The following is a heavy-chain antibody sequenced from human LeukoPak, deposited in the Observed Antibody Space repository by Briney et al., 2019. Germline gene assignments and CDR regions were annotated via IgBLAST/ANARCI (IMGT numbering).Heavy chain of an antibody. CDR1: GGSFSGYY. D-gene: IGHD3-3*01. CDR2: INHSGST. CDR3: AGNTIFGVAGIDY. Sequence: SETLSLTCAVYGGSFSGYYWSWIRQPPGKGLEWIGEINHSGSTNYNPSLKSRVTISVDTSKNQFSLKLSSVTAADTAVYYCAGNTIFGVAGIDYWGQGTLVTVSS. J-gene: IGHJ4*02. V-gene: IGHV4-34*01.